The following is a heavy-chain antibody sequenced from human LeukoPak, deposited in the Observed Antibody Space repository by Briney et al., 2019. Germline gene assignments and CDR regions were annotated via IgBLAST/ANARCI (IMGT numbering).Heavy chain of an antibody. CDR1: GFTFSGSA. V-gene: IGHV3-73*01. CDR3: TPSLYDILTGSDY. D-gene: IGHD3-9*01. Sequence: GGSLKLSCAASGFTFSGSAMHWVPQPSGKGLEWVGRIRSKANSNATAYAASVKGRFTISRDDSNNTAYLQMNSLKTEDTAVYYCTPSLYDILTGSDYWGQGTLVTVSS. CDR2: IRSKANSNAT. J-gene: IGHJ4*02.